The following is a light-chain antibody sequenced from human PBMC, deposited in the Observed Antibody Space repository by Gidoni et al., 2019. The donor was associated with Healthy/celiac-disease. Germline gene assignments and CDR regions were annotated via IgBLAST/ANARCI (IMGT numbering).Light chain of an antibody. Sequence: DIQMTQSPSSLSASVGDKVTITCRASQSSCSYLNWYQQKPVKVPKLLIYAASSFKSGFPSSFSGRGSVTDFTLTISTLQPEDFATYYCRQRYRTLGQGTKLEIK. J-gene: IGKJ2*01. V-gene: IGKV1-39*01. CDR2: AAS. CDR3: RQRYRT. CDR1: QSSCSY.